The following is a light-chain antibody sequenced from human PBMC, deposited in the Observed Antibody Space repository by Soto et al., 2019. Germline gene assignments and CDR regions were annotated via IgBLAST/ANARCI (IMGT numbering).Light chain of an antibody. V-gene: IGLV2-14*03. J-gene: IGLJ2*01. CDR1: SSDIGDYNY. Sequence: QSVLTQPASVSGSPGQSITISCTGTSSDIGDYNYVSWYQQHPGKVPKLMIYDVSNRPSVVSNRFSGSKSGNTASLTISGLQAEDEADYYCNSYSSSSSYLLFGGGTKLTVL. CDR2: DVS. CDR3: NSYSSSSSYLL.